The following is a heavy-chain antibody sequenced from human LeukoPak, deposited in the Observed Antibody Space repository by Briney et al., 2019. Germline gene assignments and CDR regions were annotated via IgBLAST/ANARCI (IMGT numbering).Heavy chain of an antibody. Sequence: SETLSLTCTVSGGSISSSGYYWGWIRQPPGKGLEWIGSIYYSGSTYYNPSLKSRVTISVDTSKNQFSLKLSSVTAADTAVYYCARHLSIIGGLDQLLENYFDYWGQGTLVTVSS. V-gene: IGHV4-39*01. CDR2: IYYSGST. CDR1: GGSISSSGYY. D-gene: IGHD2-2*01. J-gene: IGHJ4*02. CDR3: ARHLSIIGGLDQLLENYFDY.